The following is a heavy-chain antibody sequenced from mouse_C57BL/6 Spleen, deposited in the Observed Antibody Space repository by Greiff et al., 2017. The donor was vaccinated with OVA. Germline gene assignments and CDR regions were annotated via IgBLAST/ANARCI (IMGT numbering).Heavy chain of an antibody. D-gene: IGHD1-1*01. CDR2: ISYSGST. CDR1: GYSITSGYD. Sequence: EVQLQQSGPGMVKPSQSLSLTCTVTGYSITSGYDWHWIRHFPGNKLEWMGYISYSGSTNYNPSLKSRISITHDTSKNHFFLKLNSVTTEDTATYYCARESYGSDAMDYWGQGTSVTVSS. V-gene: IGHV3-1*01. J-gene: IGHJ4*01. CDR3: ARESYGSDAMDY.